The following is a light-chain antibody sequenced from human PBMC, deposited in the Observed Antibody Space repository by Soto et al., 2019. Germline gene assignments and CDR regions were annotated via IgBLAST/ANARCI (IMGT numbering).Light chain of an antibody. CDR1: QGIAGY. J-gene: IGKJ4*01. V-gene: IGKV1-9*01. Sequence: DIQLTQSPSFLSASVGDRVTITCRASQGIAGYLAWYQQKPGKAPNLLIYGAYILHSGVPSRFSGSGSGAEFTLTISSLQPEDFATYYCHQANSYSLTFGGGTKVEIK. CDR3: HQANSYSLT. CDR2: GAY.